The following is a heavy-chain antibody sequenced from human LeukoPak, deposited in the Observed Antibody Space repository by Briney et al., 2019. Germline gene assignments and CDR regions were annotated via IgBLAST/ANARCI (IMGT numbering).Heavy chain of an antibody. Sequence: SETLSLTCTVSGGSVSSYYWSWIRQPPGRGLEWIGYIYYSGSTNYNPSLKSRVTISVDTSKNQFSLKLSSVTAADTAVYYCAGDSNWFDPWGQGTLVTVSS. CDR1: GGSVSSYY. V-gene: IGHV4-59*02. J-gene: IGHJ5*02. CDR3: AGDSNWFDP. CDR2: IYYSGST. D-gene: IGHD7-27*01.